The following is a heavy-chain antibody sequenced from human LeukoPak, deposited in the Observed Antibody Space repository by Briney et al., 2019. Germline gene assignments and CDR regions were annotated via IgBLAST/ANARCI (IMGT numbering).Heavy chain of an antibody. Sequence: GGSLRLSCAASGFTVSSNYMSWVRQAPGKGLEWVSVIYSGGSTYYADSVKGRFTISRDNSKNTLYLQMNSLRAEDTAVYYCAREVVALGFDYWGQGTLVTVSS. CDR2: IYSGGST. CDR1: GFTVSSNY. D-gene: IGHD2-2*01. V-gene: IGHV3-53*01. J-gene: IGHJ4*02. CDR3: AREVVALGFDY.